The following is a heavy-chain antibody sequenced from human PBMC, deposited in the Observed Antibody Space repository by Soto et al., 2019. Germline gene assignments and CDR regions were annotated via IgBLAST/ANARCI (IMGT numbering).Heavy chain of an antibody. CDR2: ISYDGSNK. D-gene: IGHD6-13*01. J-gene: IGHJ3*02. Sequence: GGSLRLSCAASGFTFSSYGMHWVRQAPGKGLEWVAVISYDGSNKYYADSVKGRFTISRDNSKNTLYLQMNSLRAEDTAVYYCAKARVHIAAAGTFDAFDIWGQGTMVTVSS. CDR3: AKARVHIAAAGTFDAFDI. V-gene: IGHV3-30*18. CDR1: GFTFSSYG.